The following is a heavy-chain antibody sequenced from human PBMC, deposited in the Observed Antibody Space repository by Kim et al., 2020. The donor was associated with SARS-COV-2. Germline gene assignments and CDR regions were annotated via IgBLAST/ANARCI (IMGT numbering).Heavy chain of an antibody. CDR3: ANRYCSGGSCYSDY. Sequence: GGSLRLSCAASGFTFSSYAMSWVRQAPGKGLEWVSAISGSGINTYYADSVKGRFTISRDNSKNTLYLQMNSLRADDTAVYYCANRYCSGGSCYSDYWGQGTLVTVSS. D-gene: IGHD2-15*01. CDR2: ISGSGINT. J-gene: IGHJ4*02. CDR1: GFTFSSYA. V-gene: IGHV3-23*01.